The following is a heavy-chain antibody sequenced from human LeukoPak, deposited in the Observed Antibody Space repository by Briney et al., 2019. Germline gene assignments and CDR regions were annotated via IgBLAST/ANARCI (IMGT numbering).Heavy chain of an antibody. CDR1: GGTFSSYA. CDR2: IIPIFGTA. CDR3: ARGSYYYDSSGYYGYYYYYMDV. V-gene: IGHV1-69*06. D-gene: IGHD3-22*01. Sequence: SVKVSCNASGGTFSSYAISWVRQAPGQGLEWMGGIIPIFGTANYAQKFQGRVTITADKSTSTAYMELSSLRSEDTAVYYCARGSYYYDSSGYYGYYYYYMDVWGKGTTVTISS. J-gene: IGHJ6*03.